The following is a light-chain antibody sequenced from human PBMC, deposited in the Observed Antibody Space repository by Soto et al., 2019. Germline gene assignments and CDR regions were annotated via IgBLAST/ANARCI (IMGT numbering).Light chain of an antibody. CDR3: TSYTSMSALGV. CDR1: SSDVGGYNY. J-gene: IGLJ3*02. V-gene: IGLV2-14*01. CDR2: EVT. Sequence: QSVLTQPPSASGSPGQSVTISCTGTSSDVGGYNYVSWYQQHPGKAPKLIIYEVTKRPSGISDRFSGSKSGNTASLTISGLQADDEADYYCTSYTSMSALGVFGGGTKLTVL.